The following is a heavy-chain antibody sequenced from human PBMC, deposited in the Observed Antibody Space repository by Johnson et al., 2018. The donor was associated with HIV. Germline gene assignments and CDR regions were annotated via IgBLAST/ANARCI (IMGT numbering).Heavy chain of an antibody. J-gene: IGHJ3*02. CDR1: GFTFSSYA. V-gene: IGHV3-30*04. Sequence: QVQLVESGGGVVQPGRSLRLSCAASGFTFSSYAMHCVRQAPGKGLEWVAVISYDGTKVYYADSVQARFTSARDNSKNMLYLQMNNLRVEDTAVYYCAKDVGNYWPDAFDIWGQGAVVTVSS. CDR3: AKDVGNYWPDAFDI. D-gene: IGHD3-3*01. CDR2: ISYDGTKV.